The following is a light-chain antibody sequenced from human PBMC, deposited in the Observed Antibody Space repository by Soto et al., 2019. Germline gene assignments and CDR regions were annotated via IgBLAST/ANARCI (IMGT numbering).Light chain of an antibody. J-gene: IGKJ1*01. CDR3: QQYNSYSRT. V-gene: IGKV1-5*01. Sequence: DIQRAQSASTVSASEGYRVTIACRASQSVSIWLAWYQQKPGKAPKLLIYDASSLESGVPSRFSGSGSGTEFTLTISSLQPDDFATYYCQQYNSYSRTFGQGTKVDI. CDR1: QSVSIW. CDR2: DAS.